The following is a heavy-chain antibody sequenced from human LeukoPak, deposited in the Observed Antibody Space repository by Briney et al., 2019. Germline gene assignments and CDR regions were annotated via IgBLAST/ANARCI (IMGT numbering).Heavy chain of an antibody. V-gene: IGHV4-30-2*01. J-gene: IGHJ4*02. D-gene: IGHD3-10*01. CDR3: ARAYYGSGSYYFDY. CDR2: IYQGGTT. Sequence: SQTLSLTCAVTSGSISSGDYSWSWIRQTRGKGLEWIGYIYQGGTTSYNPSLKSRVTISVDRSKNQFSLRLSSVTAADTAVYYCARAYYGSGSYYFDYWGQGTLVTASS. CDR1: SGSISSGDYS.